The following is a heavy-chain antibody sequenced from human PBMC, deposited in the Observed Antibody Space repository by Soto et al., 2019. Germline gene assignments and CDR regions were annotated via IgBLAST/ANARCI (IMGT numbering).Heavy chain of an antibody. CDR1: GFTFSSYG. V-gene: IGHV3-30*18. D-gene: IGHD6-13*01. J-gene: IGHJ4*02. CDR3: AKENRQAAATATILDY. CDR2: ISYDGSNK. Sequence: GGSLRLSCAASGFTFSSYGMHWVRQAPGKGLEWVAVISYDGSNKYYADSVKGRFTISRDNSKNTLYLQMNSLRAEDTAVYYCAKENRQAAATATILDYWGQGTLVTVSS.